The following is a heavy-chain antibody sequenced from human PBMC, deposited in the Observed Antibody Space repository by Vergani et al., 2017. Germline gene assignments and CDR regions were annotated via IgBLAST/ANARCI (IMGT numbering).Heavy chain of an antibody. CDR3: ASSPSGSYSGYEEQGYCSGGSCYPYTS. V-gene: IGHV3-21*01. Sequence: WVLSISSSSSYIYYADSVKGRFTISRDNAKNSLYLQMNSLRAEDTAVYYCASSPSGSYSGYEEQGYCSGGSCYPYTSWGQGTLVTVSS. CDR2: ISSSSSYI. J-gene: IGHJ5*02. D-gene: IGHD2-15*01.